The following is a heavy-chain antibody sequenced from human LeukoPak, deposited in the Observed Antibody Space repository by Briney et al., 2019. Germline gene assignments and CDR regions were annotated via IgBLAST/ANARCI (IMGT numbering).Heavy chain of an antibody. Sequence: GGSLRLSCAASGFAFSSYWMHWVRQVPGKGLVWLSRINGDGSYTKYADSVKGRFTISRDNAQNTLFLQVNSLSAEDTAVYFCARDKSEYDSSGRGDYWGQGTLVTVSS. CDR2: INGDGSYT. CDR1: GFAFSSYW. V-gene: IGHV3-74*03. CDR3: ARDKSEYDSSGRGDY. D-gene: IGHD3-22*01. J-gene: IGHJ4*02.